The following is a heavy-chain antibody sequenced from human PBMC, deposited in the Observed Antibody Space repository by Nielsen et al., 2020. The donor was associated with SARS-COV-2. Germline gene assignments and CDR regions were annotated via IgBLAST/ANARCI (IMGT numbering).Heavy chain of an antibody. J-gene: IGHJ4*02. V-gene: IGHV1-8*01. D-gene: IGHD4-17*01. CDR3: ARSRPYGDYVVDY. CDR1: GYTFTSYD. CDR2: MNPNSGNT. Sequence: VKVSCKASGYTFTSYDINWVRQATGQGLEWMGWMNPNSGNTGYAQKFQGRVTMTRNTSISTAYMELSSLRSEDTAVYYCARSRPYGDYVVDYWGQGTLVTVSS.